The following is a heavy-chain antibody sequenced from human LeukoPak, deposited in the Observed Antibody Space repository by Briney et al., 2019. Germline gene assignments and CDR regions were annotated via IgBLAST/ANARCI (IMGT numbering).Heavy chain of an antibody. V-gene: IGHV3-49*04. CDR1: GFTFGDYA. Sequence: PGGSLRLSCTASGFTFGDYAMSWVRQPPGKGLEWVGFIRTKAYGGTTEYGAPVKGRFTISRDDSKSIAYLQMNSLKTEDTAVYYCIGYSSGWYPFGFDYWGQGTLVTVSS. CDR3: IGYSSGWYPFGFDY. D-gene: IGHD6-19*01. J-gene: IGHJ4*02. CDR2: IRTKAYGGTT.